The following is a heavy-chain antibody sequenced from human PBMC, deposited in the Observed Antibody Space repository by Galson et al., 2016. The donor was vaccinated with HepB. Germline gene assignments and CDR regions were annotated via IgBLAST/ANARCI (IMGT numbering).Heavy chain of an antibody. V-gene: IGHV3-21*01. D-gene: IGHD4-11*01. J-gene: IGHJ5*02. CDR3: ARGVTTFPNWFDT. CDR2: ISGNRNYI. Sequence: SLRLSCAASGFNFSNYSMNWVRQAPGEGLQWVSFISGNRNYIYYADPLKGRFTISRDNAKESLYLHMTNLRVEDTAIYYCARGVTTFPNWFDTWGQGTLVTVSS. CDR1: GFNFSNYS.